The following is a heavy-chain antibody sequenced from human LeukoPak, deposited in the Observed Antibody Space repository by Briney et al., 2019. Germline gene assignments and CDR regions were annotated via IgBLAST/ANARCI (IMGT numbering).Heavy chain of an antibody. CDR3: ARPSHWKDLAPNWFDP. J-gene: IGHJ5*02. D-gene: IGHD1-1*01. CDR1: GYTFTGYY. CDR2: INPNSGGT. Sequence: ASVKVSCKASGYTFTGYYMHWVRQAPGQGLEWMGWINPNSGGTNYAQKFQGRVAMTRDTSISTAYMELSRLRSDDTAVYYCARPSHWKDLAPNWFDPWGQGTLVTVSS. V-gene: IGHV1-2*02.